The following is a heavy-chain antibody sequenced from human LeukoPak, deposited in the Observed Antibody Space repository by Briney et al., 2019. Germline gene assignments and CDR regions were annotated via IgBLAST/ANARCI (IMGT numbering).Heavy chain of an antibody. Sequence: ASVKVSCKASGGTFSSYAITWVRQAPGQGLEWMGRIIPIFGTANYAQKFQGRVTITTDESTSTAYMELSTLRSDDTAVYYCARERPPGDSNSWFLEGYFDIWGQGTLVTVSS. CDR2: IIPIFGTA. D-gene: IGHD6-13*01. CDR3: ARERPPGDSNSWFLEGYFDI. CDR1: GGTFSSYA. V-gene: IGHV1-69*05. J-gene: IGHJ4*02.